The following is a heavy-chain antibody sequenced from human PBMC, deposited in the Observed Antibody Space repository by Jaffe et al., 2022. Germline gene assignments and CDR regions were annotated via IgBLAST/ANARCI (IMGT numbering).Heavy chain of an antibody. V-gene: IGHV3-23*01. Sequence: EVQLLDSGGDLVQPGGSLRLSCAASGFSFSDYAMSWVRQAPGKGLEWVSTVNSGGGRTYFADSVKGRFTISRDNSKSTLLLQMNSLRAEDTAVYYCAKAFSFGSRSNYQTFDYWGQGTLVTVSS. CDR3: AKAFSFGSRSNYQTFDY. D-gene: IGHD3-10*01. CDR2: VNSGGGRT. J-gene: IGHJ4*02. CDR1: GFSFSDYA.